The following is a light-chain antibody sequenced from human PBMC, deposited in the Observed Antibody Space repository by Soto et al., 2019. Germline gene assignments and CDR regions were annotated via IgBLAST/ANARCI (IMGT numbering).Light chain of an antibody. CDR3: QQRSNWPRT. CDR2: DAS. J-gene: IGKJ1*01. CDR1: QSVSSY. V-gene: IGKV3-11*01. Sequence: VVLTQSPATLSLSPGERATLSCRASQSVSSYLAWYQQKPGQAPRLLIYDASNRATGIPARFSGSGPGTDFTLTISSLEPEDFAVYYCQQRSNWPRTFGQGTKVDIK.